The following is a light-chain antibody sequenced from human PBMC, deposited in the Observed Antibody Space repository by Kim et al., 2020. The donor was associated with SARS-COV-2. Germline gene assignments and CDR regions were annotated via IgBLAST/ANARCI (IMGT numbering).Light chain of an antibody. V-gene: IGLV1-44*01. CDR3: AAWDGSLNGWV. CDR1: SSNIGSNT. Sequence: QSVLTQPPSASGTPGQRVIISCTGSSSNIGSNTVSWYQQLPGTAPKLLISTNNQRPSGVPDRFSGSKSGTSASLAISGLRSEDEADYYCAAWDGSLNGWVFGGGTQLTVL. CDR2: TNN. J-gene: IGLJ3*02.